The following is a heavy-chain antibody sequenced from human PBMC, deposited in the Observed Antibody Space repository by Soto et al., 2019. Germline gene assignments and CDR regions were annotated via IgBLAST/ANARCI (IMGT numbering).Heavy chain of an antibody. D-gene: IGHD2-8*02. CDR1: GFTFSIYW. V-gene: IGHV3-74*01. CDR3: VRDASLWSLDY. Sequence: EEQLVESGGDLVQPGGSLRLSCAASGFTFSIYWMHWVRQVPGKGLVWVSRIRPDGSGATYADSVKGRFTISRDNAKHTVYLQMNSLRAEDTAVYYCVRDASLWSLDYWCQGTLVSVSS. J-gene: IGHJ4*02. CDR2: IRPDGSGA.